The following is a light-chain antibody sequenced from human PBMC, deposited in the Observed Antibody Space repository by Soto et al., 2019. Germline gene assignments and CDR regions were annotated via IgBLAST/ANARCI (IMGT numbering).Light chain of an antibody. V-gene: IGKV3-15*01. Sequence: EIVMTQSPATVSVSPGERATLSCRASQSVRSDLAWYQQKPGQAPRLLIYGASLRATGIPARFSGSGSGTEFTLTISSLQSEDFEVYYCQQYNNWPITFGQGTRLEIK. CDR2: GAS. CDR3: QQYNNWPIT. CDR1: QSVRSD. J-gene: IGKJ5*01.